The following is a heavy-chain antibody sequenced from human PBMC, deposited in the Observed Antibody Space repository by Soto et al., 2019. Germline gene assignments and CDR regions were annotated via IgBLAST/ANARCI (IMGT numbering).Heavy chain of an antibody. V-gene: IGHV3-30*18. J-gene: IGHJ6*03. CDR1: GFTFSSYG. Sequence: GGSLKLSCAASGFTFSSYGMHWVRQAPGKGLEWVAVISYDGSNKYYADSVKGRFTISRDNSKNTLYLQMNSLRAEDTAVYYCAKDGLNWNYVGYYYYYMDVWGKGTTVTVSS. CDR2: ISYDGSNK. CDR3: AKDGLNWNYVGYYYYYMDV. D-gene: IGHD1-7*01.